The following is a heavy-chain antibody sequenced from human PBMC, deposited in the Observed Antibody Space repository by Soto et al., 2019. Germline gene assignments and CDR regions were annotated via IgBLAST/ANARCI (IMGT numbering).Heavy chain of an antibody. D-gene: IGHD2-15*01. CDR3: AIDSLDAYSWFDP. J-gene: IGHJ5*02. CDR1: GGSISSGGYY. CDR2: IYYSGST. Sequence: SETLSLTCTVSGGSISSGGYYWSWIRQHPGKGLEWIGYIYYSGSTYYNPSLKSRVTISVDTSKNQFSLKLSSVTAADTAVYYCAIDSLDAYSWFDPWGQGTLVTVSS. V-gene: IGHV4-31*03.